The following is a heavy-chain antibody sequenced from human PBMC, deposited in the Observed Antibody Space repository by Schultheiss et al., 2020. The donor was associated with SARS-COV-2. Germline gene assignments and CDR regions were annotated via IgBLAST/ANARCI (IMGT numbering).Heavy chain of an antibody. D-gene: IGHD2-2*02. V-gene: IGHV2-5*02. J-gene: IGHJ4*02. CDR1: GFSLSTSGVG. CDR3: ARSSCSSTSCYMGPDFDY. CDR2: IYWDDDK. Sequence: SGPTLVKPTQTLTLTCTFSGFSLSTSGVGVGWIRQPPGKALEWLALIYWDDDKRYSPSLKSRLTITKDTSKNQVVLTMTNMDPVDTATYYCARSSCSSTSCYMGPDFDYWGQGTLVTVSS.